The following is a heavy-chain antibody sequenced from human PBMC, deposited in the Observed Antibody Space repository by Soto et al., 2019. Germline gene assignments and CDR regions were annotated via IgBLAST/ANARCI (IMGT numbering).Heavy chain of an antibody. J-gene: IGHJ4*02. CDR2: ITSSSRDV. CDR1: GFTFSSHT. CDR3: VKEVEGFDY. V-gene: IGHV3-21*01. D-gene: IGHD1-1*01. Sequence: EVQLVESGGGLVKPGGSLRLSCAASGFTFSSHTMNWVRQAPGKGLEWVSSITSSSRDVVYADSVKGRFTISRDNAKNSLYLQRNSLRAEDTAVYYCVKEVEGFDYWGQGTLVTVSS.